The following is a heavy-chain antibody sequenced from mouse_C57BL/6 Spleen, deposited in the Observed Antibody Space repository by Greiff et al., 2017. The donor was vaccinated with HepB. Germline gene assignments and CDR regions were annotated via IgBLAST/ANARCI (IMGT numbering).Heavy chain of an antibody. CDR2: ISSGGSYT. V-gene: IGHV5-6*01. Sequence: EVKLVESGGDLVKPGGSLKLSCAASGFTFSSYGMSWVRQTPDKRLEWVATISSGGSYTYYPDSVKGRFTISRDNAKNTLYLQMSSLKSEDTAMYYCARQGYDHFDYWGQGTTLTVSS. D-gene: IGHD2-3*01. J-gene: IGHJ2*01. CDR1: GFTFSSYG. CDR3: ARQGYDHFDY.